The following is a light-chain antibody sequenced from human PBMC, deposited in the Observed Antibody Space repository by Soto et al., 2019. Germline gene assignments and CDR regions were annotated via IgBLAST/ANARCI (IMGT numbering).Light chain of an antibody. Sequence: EIVLTQSPGTLSLSPGDRATLSCRASQSVSSSYLAWYQQKPGQAPRLLIYGASSRATGIPDRFSGSGSGTDFTLTISRLEPEDFALYYCQQYGSSPWTFGKGNKVEIK. V-gene: IGKV3-20*01. CDR3: QQYGSSPWT. J-gene: IGKJ1*01. CDR1: QSVSSSY. CDR2: GAS.